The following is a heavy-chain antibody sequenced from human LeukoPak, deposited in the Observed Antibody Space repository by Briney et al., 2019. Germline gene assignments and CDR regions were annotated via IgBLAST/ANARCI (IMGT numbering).Heavy chain of an antibody. D-gene: IGHD6-19*01. Sequence: GGSLRLSCAASGFTLNNYAMSWVRQAPGKGLEWVSSISSSSSYIYYADSVKGRFTISRDNAKNSLYLQMNSLRAEDTAVYYCARGSVQWLVYFQHWGQGTLVTVSS. CDR2: ISSSSSYI. CDR3: ARGSVQWLVYFQH. J-gene: IGHJ1*01. CDR1: GFTLNNYA. V-gene: IGHV3-21*01.